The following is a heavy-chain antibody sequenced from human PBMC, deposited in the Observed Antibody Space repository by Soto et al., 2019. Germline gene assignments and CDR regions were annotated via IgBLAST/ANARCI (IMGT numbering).Heavy chain of an antibody. D-gene: IGHD6-6*01. J-gene: IGHJ4*02. V-gene: IGHV5-51*01. CDR3: ARGGVSTRPFDY. Sequence: GESLKISCKGSGYNFAGYWNAWVRQMPGKGMELMGIIYPSDSDTRYRPSFQGQVTISEDKSIISAYLQWSRVRASDTAMYYCARGGVSTRPFDYWGQGTPVTVSS. CDR2: IYPSDSDT. CDR1: GYNFAGYW.